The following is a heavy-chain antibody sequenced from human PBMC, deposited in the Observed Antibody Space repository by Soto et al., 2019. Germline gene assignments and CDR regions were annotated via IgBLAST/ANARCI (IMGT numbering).Heavy chain of an antibody. CDR3: ARGTSYYYDSSGPTA. CDR2: IIPIFGTA. V-gene: IGHV1-69*13. Sequence: GASVKVSCKASGGTFSSYAISWVRQAPGQGLEWMGGIIPIFGTANYAQKFQGRVTITADESTSTAYMELSSLRSEDTAVYYCARGTSYYYDSSGPTAWGQGTLVTVS. J-gene: IGHJ5*02. CDR1: GGTFSSYA. D-gene: IGHD3-22*01.